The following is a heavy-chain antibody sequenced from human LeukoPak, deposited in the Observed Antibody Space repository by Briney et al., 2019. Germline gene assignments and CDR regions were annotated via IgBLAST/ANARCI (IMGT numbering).Heavy chain of an antibody. CDR3: ARGSSPGIAAAGNLDY. Sequence: GASVKVSCKASGGTFSSYAISWVRQAPGQGLEWMGGIIPIFGTANYAQKFQGRVTITTDESTSTAYMELSSLRSEDTAVYYCARGSSPGIAAAGNLDYWGQGTLVTVSS. V-gene: IGHV1-69*05. CDR1: GGTFSSYA. D-gene: IGHD6-13*01. CDR2: IIPIFGTA. J-gene: IGHJ4*02.